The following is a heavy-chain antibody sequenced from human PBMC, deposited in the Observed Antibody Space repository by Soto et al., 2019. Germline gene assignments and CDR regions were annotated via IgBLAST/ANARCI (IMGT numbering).Heavy chain of an antibody. V-gene: IGHV3-33*03. CDR3: AAATPWNFHFPY. CDR2: IWYDGSNK. Sequence: QAQLVESGGGVVQPGTSLRLSCAASGFTISTHGMHWVRQAPGKGLEWLANIWYDGSNKFFAESVKGRFSISKDNSKNTLYLQMSSLRAEDTVVYYCAAATPWNFHFPYWGQGTQVTVSS. J-gene: IGHJ4*02. D-gene: IGHD1-7*01. CDR1: GFTISTHG.